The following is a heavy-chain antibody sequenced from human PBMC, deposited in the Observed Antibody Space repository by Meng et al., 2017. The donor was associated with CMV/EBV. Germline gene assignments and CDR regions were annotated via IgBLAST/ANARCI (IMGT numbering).Heavy chain of an antibody. CDR3: ARAGDYGGRGYFDY. J-gene: IGHJ4*02. CDR1: GGTFSSSA. Sequence: VQLVTSGAEVTKPGASVKLSLKAAGGTFSSSAISWVRQAPGQGRAWMGGIIPIFGTANYAQKFQGRVTITADESTSTADMELSSLRSEDTAVYYCARAGDYGGRGYFDYWGQGTLVTVSS. D-gene: IGHD4-23*01. CDR2: IIPIFGTA. V-gene: IGHV1-69*12.